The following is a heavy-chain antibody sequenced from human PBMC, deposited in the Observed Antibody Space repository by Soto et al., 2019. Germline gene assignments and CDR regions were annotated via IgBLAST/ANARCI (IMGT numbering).Heavy chain of an antibody. CDR2: INHSGST. V-gene: IGHV4-34*01. Sequence: SXTLSLTCAVYGGPFSGYYWTWIRQPPGTGLEWIGEINHSGSTSYNPSLKSRVTISVDTSKNQFSLKLTSVTAADTAVYYCARDKIAVLFDYWGQGTLVTV. CDR1: GGPFSGYY. CDR3: ARDKIAVLFDY. J-gene: IGHJ4*02. D-gene: IGHD2-21*01.